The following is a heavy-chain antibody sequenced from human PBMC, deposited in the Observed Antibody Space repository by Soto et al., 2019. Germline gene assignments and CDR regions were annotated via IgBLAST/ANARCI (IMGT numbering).Heavy chain of an antibody. CDR1: GGSIISSSYY. J-gene: IGHJ4*02. V-gene: IGHV4-39*01. Sequence: QLQLQESGPGLVKPSETLSLTCTVSGGSIISSSYYWAWIRQPPGKGLEWLGNIDYSGNTYYNPSLERRVAISVDPSKNQFSLKLTSVTAVDTAVYYGARHVSVSGYEYYFDQWGQGTLVTVSS. D-gene: IGHD5-12*01. CDR2: IDYSGNT. CDR3: ARHVSVSGYEYYFDQ.